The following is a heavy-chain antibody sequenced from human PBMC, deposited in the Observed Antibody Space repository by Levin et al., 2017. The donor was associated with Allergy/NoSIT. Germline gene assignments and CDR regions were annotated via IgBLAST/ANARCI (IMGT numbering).Heavy chain of an antibody. J-gene: IGHJ5*02. Sequence: PSETLSLTCTVSGGSVSSGSYYWSWIRQPPGKGLEWIGYIYYSGSTNYNPSLKSRVTISVDTSKNQFSLKLSSVTAADTAVYYCARTGVDLGSNYDIFPFDPWGQGTLVTVSS. D-gene: IGHD3-9*01. CDR1: GGSVSSGSYY. CDR3: ARTGVDLGSNYDIFPFDP. CDR2: IYYSGST. V-gene: IGHV4-61*01.